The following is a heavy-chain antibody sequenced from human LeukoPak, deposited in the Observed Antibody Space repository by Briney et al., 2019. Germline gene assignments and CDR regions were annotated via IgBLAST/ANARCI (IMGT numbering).Heavy chain of an antibody. D-gene: IGHD3-22*01. J-gene: IGHJ4*02. CDR3: ARESDYDSSGYYGGAFDY. CDR1: GFTFSSYS. CDR2: ISSSSSYI. V-gene: IGHV3-21*01. Sequence: PGGSLRLSCAASGFTFSSYSMNWVRQAPGKGLEWVSSISSSSSYIYYADSVKGRFTISRDNAKNSLYLQMNSLRAEDTAVYYCARESDYDSSGYYGGAFDYWGQGTLVTVSS.